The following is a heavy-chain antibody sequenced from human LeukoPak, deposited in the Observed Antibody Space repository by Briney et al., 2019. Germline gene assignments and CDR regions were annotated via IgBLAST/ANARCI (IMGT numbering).Heavy chain of an antibody. Sequence: ASVKVSCKASGYTFTSYGISWVRQAPGQGLEWMGWISAYNGNTNYAQRLQGRVTMTTDTTTSTAYMELRSLRSDDTAVYYCARDLYSSSSYHYYYMDVWGKGTTVTVSS. J-gene: IGHJ6*03. CDR3: ARDLYSSSSYHYYYMDV. D-gene: IGHD6-6*01. CDR2: ISAYNGNT. CDR1: GYTFTSYG. V-gene: IGHV1-18*01.